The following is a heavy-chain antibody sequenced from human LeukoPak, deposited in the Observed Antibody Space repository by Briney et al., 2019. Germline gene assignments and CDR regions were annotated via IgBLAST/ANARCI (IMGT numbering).Heavy chain of an antibody. CDR1: GGSISSGSYY. Sequence: PSETLSLTCTVSGGSISSGSYYWSWIRQPAGKGLEWIGRIYTSGSTNYSPSLKSRVIISVDTSKNQFSLKLSSVTAADTAVYYCARDRSQGSYSVAWGQGTLVTVSS. J-gene: IGHJ5*02. CDR2: IYTSGST. CDR3: ARDRSQGSYSVA. D-gene: IGHD1-26*01. V-gene: IGHV4-61*02.